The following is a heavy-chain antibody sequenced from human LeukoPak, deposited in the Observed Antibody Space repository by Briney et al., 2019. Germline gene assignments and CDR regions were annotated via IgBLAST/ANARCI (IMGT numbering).Heavy chain of an antibody. Sequence: KPSETLSLTCTVSGGSISSFYWTWIRQPAGKGLEWIGRIYTSGSTNYNPSLKSRVTISVDTSKNQFSLKLSSVTAADTAVYYCARENILTGDYYYYYMDVWGKGTTVTVSS. J-gene: IGHJ6*03. CDR1: GGSISSFY. D-gene: IGHD3-9*01. CDR2: IYTSGST. V-gene: IGHV4-4*07. CDR3: ARENILTGDYYYYYMDV.